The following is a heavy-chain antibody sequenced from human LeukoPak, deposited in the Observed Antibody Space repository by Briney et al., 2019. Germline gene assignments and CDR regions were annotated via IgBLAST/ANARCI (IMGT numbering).Heavy chain of an antibody. CDR1: GFTFSSYS. V-gene: IGHV3-48*02. D-gene: IGHD2-15*01. Sequence: GGSLRLSCVASGFTFSSYSMNWVRQAPGKGLEWVSYISSSSSTMYYADSVKGRFTISRDNAKNSLYLHMNSLRDEDTAVYYCARDRGYCSGGSCYTYYFDYWGQGTLVTVSS. CDR3: ARDRGYCSGGSCYTYYFDY. CDR2: ISSSSSTM. J-gene: IGHJ4*02.